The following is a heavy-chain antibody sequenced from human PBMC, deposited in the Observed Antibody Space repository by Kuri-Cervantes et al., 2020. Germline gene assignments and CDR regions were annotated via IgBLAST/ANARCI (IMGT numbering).Heavy chain of an antibody. V-gene: IGHV3-48*03. D-gene: IGHD2-21*02. CDR3: AREGRLSGQGYYYYMDV. CDR2: ISSSGSTI. J-gene: IGHJ6*03. Sequence: GGSLRLSSPPPGFTFSSYEMNWVRQAPGKGLEWVSYISSSGSTIYYADSVKGRFTTSRDNAKNSLYLQMNSLRAEDTAVYYCAREGRLSGQGYYYYMDVWGKGTTVTVSS. CDR1: GFTFSSYE.